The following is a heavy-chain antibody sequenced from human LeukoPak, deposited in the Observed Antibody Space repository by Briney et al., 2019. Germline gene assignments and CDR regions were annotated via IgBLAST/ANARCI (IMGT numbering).Heavy chain of an antibody. V-gene: IGHV4-59*01. J-gene: IGHJ4*02. CDR3: ARVASGSRPDSDY. CDR2: IYYSGST. CDR1: GGSISSYY. D-gene: IGHD1-26*01. Sequence: SETLSLTCTVSGGSISSYYWSWIRQPPGKGLEWIGYIYYSGSTNYNPSLKSRVTISVDTSKNQFSLKLSSVTAADTAVYYCARVASGSRPDSDYWGQGTLVTVSS.